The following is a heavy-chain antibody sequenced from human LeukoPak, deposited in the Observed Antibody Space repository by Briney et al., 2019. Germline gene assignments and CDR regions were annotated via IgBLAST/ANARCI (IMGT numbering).Heavy chain of an antibody. D-gene: IGHD6-13*01. Sequence: PGGSLRLSCAASGFTFDDYGMSWVRQTPGKGLEWVSGINWNGGSTGYADSVKGRFTISRDNAKKSLYLQMNSLRAGDTALYYCARASRAAAADTFDYWGQGTLVTVSS. CDR1: GFTFDDYG. V-gene: IGHV3-20*04. CDR3: ARASRAAAADTFDY. J-gene: IGHJ4*02. CDR2: INWNGGST.